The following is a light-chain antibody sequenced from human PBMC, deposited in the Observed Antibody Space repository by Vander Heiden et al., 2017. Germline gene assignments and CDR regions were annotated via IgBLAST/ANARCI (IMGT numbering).Light chain of an antibody. CDR3: CSYTGRSWV. V-gene: IGLV2-11*01. CDR1: STDVGGYNF. CDR2: DVT. Sequence: SALPQPPSVSGPPGQSVTISCAGSSTDVGGYNFVSWYQQHPGKVPRLIIYDVTERPSGVPDRFSASRSGNTASLTISGLQTEDEADYYCCSYTGRSWVFGGGTNLAVL. J-gene: IGLJ3*02.